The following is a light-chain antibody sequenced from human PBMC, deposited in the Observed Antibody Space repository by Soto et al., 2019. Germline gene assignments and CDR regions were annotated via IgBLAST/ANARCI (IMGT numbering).Light chain of an antibody. J-gene: IGLJ3*02. V-gene: IGLV1-47*02. CDR1: SSNIGSDY. CDR2: SNN. CDR3: AAWDDSLSAWV. Sequence: QSVLTQPPSASGTPGQRITISCSGSSSNIGSDYVYWYQKVPGTAPKLLIYSNNLRPSGVPDRFSGSKSGTSASLAISGLRSEDEADYYCAAWDDSLSAWVFGGGTKVTVL.